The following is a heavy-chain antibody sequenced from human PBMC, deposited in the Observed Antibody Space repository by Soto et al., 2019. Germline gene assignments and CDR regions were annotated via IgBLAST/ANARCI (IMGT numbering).Heavy chain of an antibody. D-gene: IGHD6-13*01. CDR1: GFSFSPAW. Sequence: EVQLVESGGGLVTPGGSLTLSCAASGFSFSPAWMNWVRQAPGKGLEWVGLIKSKGGGGTADYAAPVKGRFIISRDVSKNTIYLKMNSLKPENTALYYCIWQQDFYYGRAVWGQGTTVTVSS. V-gene: IGHV3-15*07. J-gene: IGHJ6*02. CDR2: IKSKGGGGTA. CDR3: IWQQDFYYGRAV.